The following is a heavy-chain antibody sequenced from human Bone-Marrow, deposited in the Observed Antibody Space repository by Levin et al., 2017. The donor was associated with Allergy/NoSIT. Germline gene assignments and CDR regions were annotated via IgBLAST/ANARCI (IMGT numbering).Heavy chain of an antibody. Sequence: KPSETLSLTCTVSSGSISSDGHYWTWIRQHPGKGPEWIGNIYSSGNTNYNPSLDSRVTISLDSAKSQFSLQLTSVTAADTAIYYCAGNHDRIGYYAGGRTDYWGQGTLVTVSS. J-gene: IGHJ4*02. D-gene: IGHD3-22*01. CDR3: AGNHDRIGYYAGGRTDY. V-gene: IGHV4-31*03. CDR1: SGSISSDGHY. CDR2: IYSSGNT.